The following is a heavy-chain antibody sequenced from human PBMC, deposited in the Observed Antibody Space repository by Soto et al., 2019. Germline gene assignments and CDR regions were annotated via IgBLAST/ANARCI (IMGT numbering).Heavy chain of an antibody. V-gene: IGHV3-30-3*01. Sequence: PGGSLRLSCAASGFTFSSYAMHWVRQDPGKGLEWVAVISYDGSNKYYADSVKGRFTISRDNSKDTLYLQMNSLRAEDTAVYYCARATGALSSSGWASFDHWGQRNLVTVA. CDR1: GFTFSSYA. J-gene: IGHJ4*02. D-gene: IGHD6-19*01. CDR2: ISYDGSNK. CDR3: ARATGALSSSGWASFDH.